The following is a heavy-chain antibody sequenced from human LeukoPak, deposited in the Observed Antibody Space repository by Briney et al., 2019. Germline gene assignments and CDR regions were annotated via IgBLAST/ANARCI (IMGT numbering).Heavy chain of an antibody. D-gene: IGHD2-8*02. Sequence: GGSLRLSCAASGFIFSSYWMSWVRQAPGKGLEWVANIKQDGSEKYYVDSVKGRFTISRDNAKNSLYLQMNSLRAEDTAVYYCASLSYGRLYCYFDYWGQGTLVTVSS. V-gene: IGHV3-7*01. CDR2: IKQDGSEK. J-gene: IGHJ4*02. CDR1: GFIFSSYW. CDR3: ASLSYGRLYCYFDY.